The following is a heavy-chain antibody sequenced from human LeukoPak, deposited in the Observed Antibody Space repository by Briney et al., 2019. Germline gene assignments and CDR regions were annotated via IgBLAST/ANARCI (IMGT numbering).Heavy chain of an antibody. D-gene: IGHD6-19*01. CDR2: TYVSGST. CDR1: GGSVSSHY. Sequence: PSETLSLTCTVSGGSVSSHYWYWIRQPPGKGLEWIGYTYVSGSTNYNPSLKSRVTISGDTSKNQLSLKLSSVTAADTAMYYCARAWYSSGWGATAAFDIWGQGTMVTVSS. V-gene: IGHV4-59*02. CDR3: ARAWYSSGWGATAAFDI. J-gene: IGHJ3*02.